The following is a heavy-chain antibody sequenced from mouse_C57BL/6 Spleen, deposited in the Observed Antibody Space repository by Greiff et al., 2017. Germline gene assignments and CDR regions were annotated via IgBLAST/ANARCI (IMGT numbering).Heavy chain of an antibody. J-gene: IGHJ4*01. V-gene: IGHV1-80*01. CDR1: GYAFSSYW. CDR3: ARSYGDYAMDY. D-gene: IGHD1-1*01. CDR2: IYPGDGDT. Sequence: VKLVESGAELVKPGASVKISCKASGYAFSSYWMNWVKQRPGKGLEWIGQIYPGDGDTNYNGKFKGKATLTADKSSSTAYMQLSSLTSEDSAVYFCARSYGDYAMDYWGQGTSVTVSS.